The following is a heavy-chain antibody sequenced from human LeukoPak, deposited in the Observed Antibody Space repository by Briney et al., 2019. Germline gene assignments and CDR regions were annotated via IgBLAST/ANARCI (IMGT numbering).Heavy chain of an antibody. V-gene: IGHV4-61*01. CDR1: GGSVNSGSSY. CDR3: ARGSDYTWGG. Sequence: PSETLSLTCSVSGGSVNSGSSYWSWIRQPLGKGFEWIAEVHHTGRTIYSPSFARRVTISADTSKNQVSLKLTSVTAADTAVYFCARGSDYTWGGWGQGTLVTVSS. J-gene: IGHJ4*01. D-gene: IGHD3-10*01. CDR2: VHHTGRT.